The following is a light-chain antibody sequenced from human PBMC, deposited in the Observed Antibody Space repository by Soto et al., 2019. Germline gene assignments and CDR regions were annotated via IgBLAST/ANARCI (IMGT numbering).Light chain of an antibody. Sequence: QSALPQPRSVYGSPGQSVTISCTGTSSDVGGYNYVSWYQQHPGKAPKLMIYDVSKRPSGVPDRFSGSKSGNTASLTISGLQAEDEADYYCCSYAGSPYVFGTGTKVTVL. CDR1: SSDVGGYNY. CDR3: CSYAGSPYV. V-gene: IGLV2-11*01. CDR2: DVS. J-gene: IGLJ1*01.